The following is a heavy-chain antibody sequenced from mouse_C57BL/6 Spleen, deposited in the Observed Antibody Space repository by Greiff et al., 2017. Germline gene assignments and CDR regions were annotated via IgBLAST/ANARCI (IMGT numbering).Heavy chain of an antibody. Sequence: VKLMESGAELVKPGASVKISCKASGYAFSSYWMNWVKQRPGKGLAWIGQIYPGDGDTNYNGKFKGKATLTADKSSSTAYMQLSSLTSEDSAVYFCARNYYGSRPNWYFDVWGTGTTVTVSS. J-gene: IGHJ1*03. CDR2: IYPGDGDT. CDR3: ARNYYGSRPNWYFDV. CDR1: GYAFSSYW. D-gene: IGHD1-1*01. V-gene: IGHV1-80*01.